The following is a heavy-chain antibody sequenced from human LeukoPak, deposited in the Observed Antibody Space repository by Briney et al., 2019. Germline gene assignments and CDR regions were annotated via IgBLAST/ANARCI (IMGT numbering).Heavy chain of an antibody. J-gene: IGHJ6*02. D-gene: IGHD1-26*01. V-gene: IGHV3-11*01. CDR3: ARDPGSYNYYYYGMDV. CDR1: GFTFSDYY. Sequence: GGSLRLSCAASGFTFSDYYMSWIRQAPGKGLEWVSYISSSGSTIYYADSVKGRFTISRDNAKNSLYLQMNSLRAEDTAVYYCARDPGSYNYYYYGMDVWGQGTTVTVSS. CDR2: ISSSGSTI.